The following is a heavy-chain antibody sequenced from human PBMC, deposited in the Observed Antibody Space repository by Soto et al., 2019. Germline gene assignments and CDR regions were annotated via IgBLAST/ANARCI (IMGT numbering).Heavy chain of an antibody. Sequence: QVQLVQSGAEVKKPGSSVKVSCKASGGTFSSYAISWVRQAPGQGLEWMGGIIPIFGTANYAQKLQGRVTITEDEXTXXXXXELSSLXXXXXXXXXCARDHPYXXXXXXYWGQG. J-gene: IGHJ4*02. V-gene: IGHV1-69*01. D-gene: IGHD4-17*01. CDR2: IIPIFGTA. CDR3: ARDHPYXXXXXXY. CDR1: GGTFSSYA.